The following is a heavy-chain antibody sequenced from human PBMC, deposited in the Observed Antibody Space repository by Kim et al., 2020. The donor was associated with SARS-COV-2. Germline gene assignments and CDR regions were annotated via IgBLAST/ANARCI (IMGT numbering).Heavy chain of an antibody. CDR2: ITSNGGGT. CDR3: VKGAAAAPSYFDH. CDR1: GFTFSSYV. D-gene: IGHD6-13*01. J-gene: IGHJ4*02. Sequence: GGSLRLSCSASGFTFSSYVMHWVRQAPGKGLVYVSTITSNGGGTYYADSVKGKFTVSRDNSKNKLFLQMSSLRPEDTALYYCVKGAAAAPSYFDHWGQGT. V-gene: IGHV3-64D*06.